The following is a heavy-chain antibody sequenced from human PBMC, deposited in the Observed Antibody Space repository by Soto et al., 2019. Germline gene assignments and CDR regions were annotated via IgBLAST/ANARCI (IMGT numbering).Heavy chain of an antibody. J-gene: IGHJ3*02. V-gene: IGHV3-23*01. CDR1: GFTFGTYA. Sequence: EVQVLESGGGLVQPGGSLRLSCAASGFTFGTYAMSWVRQAPGKGLEWVSGISNGGGSIYHADSVKGRFTISRDNSKNTVYLQMVSMRAEDTAVYYCAKAMGIRAATGTSPFDMWGQGTMVIASS. D-gene: IGHD6-13*01. CDR2: ISNGGGSI. CDR3: AKAMGIRAATGTSPFDM.